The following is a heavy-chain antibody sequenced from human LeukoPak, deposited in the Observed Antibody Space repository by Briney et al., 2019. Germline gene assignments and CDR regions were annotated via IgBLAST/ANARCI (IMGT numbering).Heavy chain of an antibody. D-gene: IGHD3-10*01. CDR3: ARDRIQIGYGSRSEWFDH. Sequence: SETLSLTCTVSGGSISSYYWSWIRQPAGKGLEWIGRIYTSGSTNYNPSLKSRVTMSVDTSKNQFSLKLSSVTAADTAVYYCARDRIQIGYGSRSEWFDHWGQGTLVTVSS. J-gene: IGHJ5*02. CDR1: GGSISSYY. V-gene: IGHV4-4*07. CDR2: IYTSGST.